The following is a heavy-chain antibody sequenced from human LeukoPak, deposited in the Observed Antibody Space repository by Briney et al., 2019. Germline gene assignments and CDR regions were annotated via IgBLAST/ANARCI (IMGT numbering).Heavy chain of an antibody. Sequence: GASVKVSCKASGYTFTGYYMHWVRQAPGQGLEWMGWINPNSGVTYYAQKFQGRVSMTRDTSISTAYMEVSRLRSDASALYYCARLSTPNLYYFNYWGQGTLVTVSS. CDR3: ARLSTPNLYYFNY. CDR1: GYTFTGYY. V-gene: IGHV1-2*02. D-gene: IGHD3-16*02. J-gene: IGHJ4*02. CDR2: INPNSGVT.